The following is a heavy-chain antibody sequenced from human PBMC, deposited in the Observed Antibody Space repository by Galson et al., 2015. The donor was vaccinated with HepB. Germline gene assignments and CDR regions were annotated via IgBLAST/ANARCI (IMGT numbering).Heavy chain of an antibody. J-gene: IGHJ6*02. CDR1: GFSLSDYS. Sequence: SLRLSCAASGFSLSDYSMNWVRQAPGKGLEWISFISRSSRIRYYADSVEGRFTISRDSAKNSLYLQMNSLRDEDTAIYYCARDAEYASAWGWGDFAMAVWGQGTTVTVSS. CDR2: ISRSSRIR. V-gene: IGHV3-48*02. D-gene: IGHD6-19*01. CDR3: ARDAEYASAWGWGDFAMAV.